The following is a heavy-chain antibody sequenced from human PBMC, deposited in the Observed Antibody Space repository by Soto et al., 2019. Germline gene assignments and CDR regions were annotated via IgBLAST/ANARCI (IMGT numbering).Heavy chain of an antibody. Sequence: GGSLRLSCAASGFTVSSNYMSWVRQAPGKGLEWVSVIYSGGSTYYADSVKGRFTISRDNSKNTLYLQMNSLRAEDTAVYYCARGSGSITIFGVVISPFGYWGQGTLVTVSS. J-gene: IGHJ4*02. CDR2: IYSGGST. V-gene: IGHV3-53*01. D-gene: IGHD3-3*01. CDR3: ARGSGSITIFGVVISPFGY. CDR1: GFTVSSNY.